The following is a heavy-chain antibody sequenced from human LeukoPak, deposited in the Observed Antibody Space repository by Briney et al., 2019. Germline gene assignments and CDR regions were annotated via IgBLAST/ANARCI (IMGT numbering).Heavy chain of an antibody. V-gene: IGHV3-23*01. CDR2: ISGSGDAT. Sequence: GGSLRLSCAASGFTFSGYSMSWVRQAPGKGPEWVSTISGSGDATYYADSVKGRFTISRDNSKNTLYVQMNSLRAEDTAVYYCAKDHYVSGRYDAFDIWGQGTMVTVSS. CDR1: GFTFSGYS. J-gene: IGHJ3*02. D-gene: IGHD3-10*01. CDR3: AKDHYVSGRYDAFDI.